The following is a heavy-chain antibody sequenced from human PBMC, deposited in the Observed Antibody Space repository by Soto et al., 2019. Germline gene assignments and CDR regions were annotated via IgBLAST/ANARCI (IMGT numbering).Heavy chain of an antibody. D-gene: IGHD2-15*01. J-gene: IGHJ3*02. Sequence: GESLKISCRISGNSFTGYWISWVRQMPGKGLEWMGRIDPSDSYTNYSPSFQGHVTISADKSISTAYLQWSSLKASDTAMYYCARHAGRYCSGGSCYAFDIWGQGTMVTVSS. CDR2: IDPSDSYT. V-gene: IGHV5-10-1*01. CDR3: ARHAGRYCSGGSCYAFDI. CDR1: GNSFTGYW.